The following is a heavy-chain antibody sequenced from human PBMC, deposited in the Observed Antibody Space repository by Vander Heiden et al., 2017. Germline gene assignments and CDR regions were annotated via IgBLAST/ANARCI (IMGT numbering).Heavy chain of an antibody. CDR1: GGSISSYY. V-gene: IGHV4-4*07. J-gene: IGHJ4*02. CDR3: ASGRGDYSY. D-gene: IGHD4-17*01. CDR2: IYTSGNT. Sequence: QVQLQESGPGLVKPSETLSPPCTAFGGSISSYYWSCIRQPAGKGLEWIGRIYTSGNTNYNPSLKSRVTMSVDTSKNQFSLKLSSVTAADTAVYYCASGRGDYSYWGQGTLVTVSS.